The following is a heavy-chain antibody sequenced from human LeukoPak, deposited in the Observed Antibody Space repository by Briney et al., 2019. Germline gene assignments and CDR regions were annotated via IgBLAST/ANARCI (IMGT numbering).Heavy chain of an antibody. V-gene: IGHV4-30-4*01. CDR1: GDSISGGNYY. D-gene: IGHD1-1*01. CDR3: ARDPGNGFIDY. J-gene: IGHJ4*02. Sequence: PSQTLSLTCTVSGDSISGGNYYWSWIRQQPGRDLEWLGYIHNSGITFYNPSLKSRVTISVDTSKNQFSLKLSSVTAADTAVHYCARDPGNGFIDYWGQGTLVTVSS. CDR2: IHNSGIT.